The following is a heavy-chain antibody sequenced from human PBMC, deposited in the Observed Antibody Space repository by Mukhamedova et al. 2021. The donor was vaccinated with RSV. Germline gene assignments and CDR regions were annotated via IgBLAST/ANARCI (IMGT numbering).Heavy chain of an antibody. J-gene: IGHJ3*02. D-gene: IGHD7-27*01. Sequence: SGSTYYNPSLKSRVTISVDTSKNQFSLQLSSVTAADTAVYYCARNRWGRTAFDIWGQGTMVTVSS. V-gene: IGHV4-30-2*03. CDR2: SGST. CDR3: ARNRWGRTAFDI.